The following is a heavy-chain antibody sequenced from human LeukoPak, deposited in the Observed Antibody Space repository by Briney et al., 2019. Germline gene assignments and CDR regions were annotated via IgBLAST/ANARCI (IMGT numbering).Heavy chain of an antibody. V-gene: IGHV3-30*18. J-gene: IGHJ4*02. D-gene: IGHD3-9*01. CDR3: AKDRDILTGYLDY. CDR1: GFTFSRYG. Sequence: GGSLRLSCAASGFTFSRYGMHWVRQAPGKGLEWVAVISYDGSNKYYVDSVKGRFTISKYNSKNTLYLQMNSLRAEDTAVYYCAKDRDILTGYLDYWGQGTLVTVSS. CDR2: ISYDGSNK.